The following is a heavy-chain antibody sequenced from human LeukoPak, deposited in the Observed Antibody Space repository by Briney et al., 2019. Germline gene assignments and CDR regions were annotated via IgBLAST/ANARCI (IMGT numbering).Heavy chain of an antibody. CDR3: ASSGGLSNYVGY. Sequence: SETLSLTRTVSGGSISSGSYYWSWIRQPAGKGLEWIGRIYTSGSTNYNPSLKSRVTISVDTSKNQFSLKLSSVTAADTAVYYCASSGGLSNYVGYWGQGTLVTVSS. D-gene: IGHD3-10*01. J-gene: IGHJ4*02. V-gene: IGHV4-61*02. CDR2: IYTSGST. CDR1: GGSISSGSYY.